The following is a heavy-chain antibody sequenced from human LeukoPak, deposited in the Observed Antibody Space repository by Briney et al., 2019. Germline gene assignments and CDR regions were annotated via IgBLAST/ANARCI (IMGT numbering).Heavy chain of an antibody. CDR2: AYYSGTT. J-gene: IGHJ4*02. CDR1: GGSISSGSYY. V-gene: IGHV4-39*01. CDR3: ARHQHYYDTSGYLFDY. D-gene: IGHD3-22*01. Sequence: PSETLSLTCTVSGGSISSGSYYWGWICQPPGKGLEWIGSAYYSGTTYYNPSLKSRVTISVDTSKNQFSLKLSSVTAADTAVYYCARHQHYYDTSGYLFDYWGQGTLVTVSS.